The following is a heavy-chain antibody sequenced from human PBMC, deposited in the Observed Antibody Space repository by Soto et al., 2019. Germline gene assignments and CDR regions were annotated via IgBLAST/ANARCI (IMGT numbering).Heavy chain of an antibody. V-gene: IGHV4-39*07. CDR2: IYYSGST. J-gene: IGHJ4*02. D-gene: IGHD6-19*01. CDR1: GGSINSGSYY. CDR3: ARVLAVAFDY. Sequence: SETLSLTCTVSGGSINSGSYYWGWIRQPPGKGLEWIGSIYYSGSTYYNPSLKSRLTISVDTSKNQFSLKLSSVTAADTAVYYCARVLAVAFDYWGQGTLVTVSS.